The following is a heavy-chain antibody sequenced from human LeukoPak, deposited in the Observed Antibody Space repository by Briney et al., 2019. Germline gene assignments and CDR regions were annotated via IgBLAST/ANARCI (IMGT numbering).Heavy chain of an antibody. CDR1: GGTFSSYA. J-gene: IGHJ4*02. D-gene: IGHD6-6*01. CDR3: ARAAARLSSFFDY. V-gene: IGHV1-69*13. Sequence: ASVKVSCKASGGTFSSYAISWVRQAPGQGLEWMGGIIPIFGTANCAQKFQGRVTITADESTSTAYMELGSLRSEDTAVYYCARAAARLSSFFDYWGQGTLVTVSS. CDR2: IIPIFGTA.